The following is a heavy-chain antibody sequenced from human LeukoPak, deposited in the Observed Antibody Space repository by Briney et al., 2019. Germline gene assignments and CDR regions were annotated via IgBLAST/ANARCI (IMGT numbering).Heavy chain of an antibody. CDR1: GFTFSSYG. V-gene: IGHV3-33*06. CDR2: IWYDGSNK. J-gene: IGHJ4*02. CDR3: AKGRGATRTAMASDY. Sequence: PGGSLRLSCAASGFTFSSYGMHWVRQAPGKGLEWVAVIWYDGSNKYYANSVKGRFTISRDNSKNTLYLQMNSLRAEDTAVYYCAKGRGATRTAMASDYWGQGTLVTVSS. D-gene: IGHD5-18*01.